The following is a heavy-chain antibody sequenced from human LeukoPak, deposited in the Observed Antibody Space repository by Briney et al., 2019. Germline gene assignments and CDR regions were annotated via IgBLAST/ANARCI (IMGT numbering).Heavy chain of an antibody. CDR1: GGTFSSYA. V-gene: IGHV1-69*13. J-gene: IGHJ4*02. CDR3: ARAAPYYGSGREDY. CDR2: IIPIFGTA. D-gene: IGHD3-10*01. Sequence: ASVKVSCKASGGTFSSYAISWVRQAPGQGLEWMGGIIPIFGTANYAQKFQGRVTITADESTSTAYMELSSLRSEDTAVYYCARAAPYYGSGREDYWGQGTLVTVSS.